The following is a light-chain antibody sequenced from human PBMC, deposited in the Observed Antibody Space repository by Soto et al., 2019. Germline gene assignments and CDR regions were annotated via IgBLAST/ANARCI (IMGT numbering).Light chain of an antibody. CDR3: AGWDDRLSGWV. CDR2: GNN. Sequence: QAVVTQPPSASGTPGQRVTISCSGSNSNIGRNSVYWFQHLLGTAPKLLSYGNNQRPSGVPDRFSGSKSGTSASLAISGLRSEDEADYYCAGWDDRLSGWVFGGGTKLTVL. CDR1: NSNIGRNS. V-gene: IGLV1-47*01. J-gene: IGLJ3*02.